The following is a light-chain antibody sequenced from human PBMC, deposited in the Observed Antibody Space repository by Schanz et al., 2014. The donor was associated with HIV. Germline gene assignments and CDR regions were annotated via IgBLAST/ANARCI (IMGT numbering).Light chain of an antibody. CDR1: SSDVGGYKF. V-gene: IGLV2-11*01. Sequence: QSVLTQPASLSGSPGQSITISCTGTSSDVGGYKFVSWYQQHPGKAPKLMIYEVSERPSGVPDRFSGSKSGNMASLTISGLQAEDEAEYYCCSYAGSYPPLYVFGTGTKLTVL. J-gene: IGLJ1*01. CDR2: EVS. CDR3: CSYAGSYPPLYV.